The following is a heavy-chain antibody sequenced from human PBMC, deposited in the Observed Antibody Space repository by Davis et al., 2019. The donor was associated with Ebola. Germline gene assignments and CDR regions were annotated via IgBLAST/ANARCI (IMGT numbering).Heavy chain of an antibody. D-gene: IGHD3-9*01. Sequence: GGSLRLSCAASGFTFSGYSMNWVRQAPGKGLEWVSSISSSSSYIYYADSVKGRFTISRDNAKNSLSLQMNSLIAEDTAVYYCARERRLGMVGSLGMDVWGQGTTVTVSS. CDR2: ISSSSSYI. V-gene: IGHV3-21*01. CDR1: GFTFSGYS. CDR3: ARERRLGMVGSLGMDV. J-gene: IGHJ6*02.